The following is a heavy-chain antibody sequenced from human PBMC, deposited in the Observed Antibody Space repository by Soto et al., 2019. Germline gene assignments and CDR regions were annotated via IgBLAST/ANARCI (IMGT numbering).Heavy chain of an antibody. D-gene: IGHD3-10*01. CDR3: VKAGGYPWYFES. CDR1: GFTFSSHA. V-gene: IGHV3-64D*08. CDR2: IGTGVGST. J-gene: IGHJ4*02. Sequence: PGGSLRLSCSASGFTFSSHALHWVRQAPGKGLEYVSAIGTGVGSTYYAKFVKDRFFISRDNSKNTLYPQMNSLATEDTAVYYCVKAGGYPWYFESWGRGTLVTVSS.